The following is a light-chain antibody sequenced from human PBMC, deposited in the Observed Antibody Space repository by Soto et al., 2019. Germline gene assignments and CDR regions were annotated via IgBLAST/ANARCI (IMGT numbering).Light chain of an antibody. J-gene: IGLJ3*02. CDR2: ENI. CDR1: SSNIGNNY. CDR3: GTWDSSLSGGV. V-gene: IGLV1-51*02. Sequence: QSVLTQPPSVSAAPGQKVTISCSGSSSNIGNNYVSWYQQLPGTAPKLLIYENIKRPSGIPDRFSGSKSGTSATLGITGLQTGDEADYYCGTWDSSLSGGVFGGGTKVTVL.